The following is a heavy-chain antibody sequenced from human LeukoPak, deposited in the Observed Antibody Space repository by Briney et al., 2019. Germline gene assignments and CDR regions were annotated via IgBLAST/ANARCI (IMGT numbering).Heavy chain of an antibody. CDR1: GYTFASNY. CDR3: ARGHYGYARFDN. D-gene: IGHD5-12*01. Sequence: GASVKVSCKAFGYTFASNYMHWVRQAPGQGPGWMGVISPSGGSTTYAQKFQGRVTLTRDMSTSTDYLELSSLRSEDTAVYYCARGHYGYARFDNWGQGTLVTVSS. J-gene: IGHJ4*02. V-gene: IGHV1-46*01. CDR2: ISPSGGST.